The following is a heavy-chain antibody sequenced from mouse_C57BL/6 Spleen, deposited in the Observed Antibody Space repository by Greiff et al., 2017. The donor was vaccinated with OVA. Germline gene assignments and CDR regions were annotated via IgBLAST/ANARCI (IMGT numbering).Heavy chain of an antibody. Sequence: VQLQQPGAELVKPGASVKLSCKASGYTFTSYWMHWVKQRPGQGLEWIGMIHPNSGSTNYNEKFKSKATLTVDKSSSTAYMQLSSLTSEDSAVYYCAREDYDEGYYFDYWGQGTTLTVSS. CDR1: GYTFTSYW. V-gene: IGHV1-64*01. D-gene: IGHD2-4*01. CDR2: IHPNSGST. J-gene: IGHJ2*01. CDR3: AREDYDEGYYFDY.